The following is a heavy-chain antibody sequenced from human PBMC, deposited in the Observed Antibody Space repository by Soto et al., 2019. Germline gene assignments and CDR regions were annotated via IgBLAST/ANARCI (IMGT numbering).Heavy chain of an antibody. CDR3: ARGEYQLTSADWFDP. J-gene: IGHJ5*02. V-gene: IGHV4-59*01. CDR2: IYYSGST. Sequence: PGKGLEWIGYIYYSGSTNYNPSLKSRVTISVDTSKNQCSLKLSSVTAADTAVYYCARGEYQLTSADWFDPSGQRTLVSVSS. D-gene: IGHD2-2*01.